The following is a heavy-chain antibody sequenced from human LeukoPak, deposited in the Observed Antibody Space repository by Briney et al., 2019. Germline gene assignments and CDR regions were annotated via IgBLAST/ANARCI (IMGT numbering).Heavy chain of an antibody. CDR1: GGSSSGYY. CDR2: INHSGST. V-gene: IGHV4-34*01. D-gene: IGHD6-19*01. J-gene: IGHJ3*02. CDR3: ARGFRQWLALGAFDI. Sequence: PSETLSLTCAVYGGSSSGYYWSWIRQPPGKGLEWIGEINHSGSTNYNPSLKSRVTISVDTSKNQFSLKLSSVTAADTAVYYCARGFRQWLALGAFDIWGQGTMVTVSS.